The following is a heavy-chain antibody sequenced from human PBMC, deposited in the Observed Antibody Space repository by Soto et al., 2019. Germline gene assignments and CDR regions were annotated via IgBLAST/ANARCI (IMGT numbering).Heavy chain of an antibody. D-gene: IGHD3-3*01. Sequence: PGGSLRLSCAASGFTFSSYSMNWVRQAPGKGLEWVSSISSSSSYIYYADSVKGRFTISRDNAKNSLYLQMNSLRAEDTAVYYCPRDLEGITIFGVWRSYYYGMDVWGHVT. CDR3: PRDLEGITIFGVWRSYYYGMDV. J-gene: IGHJ6*02. V-gene: IGHV3-21*01. CDR2: ISSSSSYI. CDR1: GFTFSSYS.